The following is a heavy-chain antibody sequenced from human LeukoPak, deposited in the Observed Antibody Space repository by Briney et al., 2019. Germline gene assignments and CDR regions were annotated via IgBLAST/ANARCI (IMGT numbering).Heavy chain of an antibody. J-gene: IGHJ4*02. D-gene: IGHD1-26*01. CDR2: IRSKTSGGTT. Sequence: GWSLRLSCTTSGFTFGDYAMSWLHQAPAKGLDWIGFIRSKTSGGTTEYAASVKGRFTILRDDSKSIAYLQINSLKTEDTAVYYCTRGDGSGSYWGQGTLGTVSS. CDR1: GFTFGDYA. V-gene: IGHV3-49*03. CDR3: TRGDGSGSY.